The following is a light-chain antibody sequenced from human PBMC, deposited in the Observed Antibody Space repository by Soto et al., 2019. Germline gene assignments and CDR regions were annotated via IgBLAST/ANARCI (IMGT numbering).Light chain of an antibody. CDR2: DAS. CDR3: QQYDSRPALS. V-gene: IGKV1-33*01. CDR1: QDIKKY. J-gene: IGKJ4*01. Sequence: DIQMTQSPSSLSAPVGDRVTITCQASQDIKKYLNWYQQKPGRAPKLLIYDASNLETGVPSRFSGSGSGTDFSLSISSLQPEDFATDYCQQYDSRPALSFGGGTKVEMK.